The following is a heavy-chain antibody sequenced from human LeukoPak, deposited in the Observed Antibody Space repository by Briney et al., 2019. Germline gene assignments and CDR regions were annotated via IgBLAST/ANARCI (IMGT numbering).Heavy chain of an antibody. CDR1: GFTFSSYA. J-gene: IGHJ3*02. V-gene: IGHV3-30-3*01. CDR2: ISYDGSNK. CDR3: AKDRVGALEWLFDAFDI. D-gene: IGHD3-3*01. Sequence: GGSLRLSCAASGFTFSSYAMHWVRQAPGKGLEWVAVISYDGSNKYYADSVKGRFTISRDNSRNTLYLQMNSLRAEDTAVYYCAKDRVGALEWLFDAFDIWGQGTMVTVSS.